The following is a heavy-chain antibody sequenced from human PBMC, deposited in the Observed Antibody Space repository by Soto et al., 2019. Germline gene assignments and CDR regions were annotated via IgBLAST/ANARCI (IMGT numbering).Heavy chain of an antibody. J-gene: IGHJ6*02. V-gene: IGHV3-13*01. CDR2: IGTAGDT. CDR3: ARGGVGSGWYYHRESYYYGMDV. CDR1: GFTFSSYD. D-gene: IGHD6-19*01. Sequence: PGGSLRLSCAASGFTFSSYDMHWVRQATGKGLEWVSAIGTAGDTYYPGSVKGRFTISRENAKNSLYLQMNSLRAGDTAVYYCARGGVGSGWYYHRESYYYGMDVWGQGTTVTVSS.